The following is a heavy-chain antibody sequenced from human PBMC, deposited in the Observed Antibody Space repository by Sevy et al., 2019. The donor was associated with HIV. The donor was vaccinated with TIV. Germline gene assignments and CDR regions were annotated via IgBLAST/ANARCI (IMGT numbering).Heavy chain of an antibody. CDR3: ARDDGNYYFHY. D-gene: IGHD1-7*01. J-gene: IGHJ4*02. Sequence: GALRLSCAASGFTFSKYWMGWVRQAPGKGLEWVANIKQDAGQKYYVESVKGRFTISRDNAKNSLYLQMNSLRAEDTAVYFCARDDGNYYFHYWGQGTLVTVSS. CDR2: IKQDAGQK. CDR1: GFTFSKYW. V-gene: IGHV3-7*01.